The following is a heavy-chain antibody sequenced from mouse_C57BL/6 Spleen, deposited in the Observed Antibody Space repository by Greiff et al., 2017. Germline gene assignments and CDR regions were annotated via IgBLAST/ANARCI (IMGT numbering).Heavy chain of an antibody. CDR2: IDPEDGET. Sequence: EVQLQQSGAELVKPGASVKLSCTASGFNIKDYYMHWVKQRTEQGLEWIGRIDPEDGETKYAPKFQGKATITADTSSNTAYLQLSSLTSEDTAVYYWARDPAYYSNYERVRYFDYWGQGTTLTVSS. D-gene: IGHD2-5*01. CDR1: GFNIKDYY. V-gene: IGHV14-2*01. J-gene: IGHJ2*01. CDR3: ARDPAYYSNYERVRYFDY.